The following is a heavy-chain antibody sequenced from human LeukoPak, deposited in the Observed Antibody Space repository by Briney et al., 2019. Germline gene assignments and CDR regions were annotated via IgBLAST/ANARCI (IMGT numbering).Heavy chain of an antibody. CDR3: AKGSLRFLEWLPFDY. V-gene: IGHV3-23*01. D-gene: IGHD3-3*01. J-gene: IGHJ4*02. CDR2: ISGIGGST. Sequence: GGSLRLSCAASEFTFSSYAMSWVRKAPGKGLKWVSAISGIGGSTSYADSVKGRFSISRDNSKNTLYLQMNSLRAEDTAVYYCAKGSLRFLEWLPFDYWGQGTLVTVSS. CDR1: EFTFSSYA.